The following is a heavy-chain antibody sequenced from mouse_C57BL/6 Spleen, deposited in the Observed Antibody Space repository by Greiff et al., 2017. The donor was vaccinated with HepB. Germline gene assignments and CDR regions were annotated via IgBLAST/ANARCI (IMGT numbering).Heavy chain of an antibody. CDR1: GYTFTSYW. V-gene: IGHV1-5*01. D-gene: IGHD2-5*01. J-gene: IGHJ3*01. CDR2: IYPGNSDT. Sequence: VQLQQSGTVLARPGASVKMSCKTSGYTFTSYWMHWVKQRPGQGLEWIGAIYPGNSDTSYNQKFKGKAKLTAVTSASTAYRELSSLTNEDSAVYYCTRAYSKSGFAYWGQGTLVTVSA. CDR3: TRAYSKSGFAY.